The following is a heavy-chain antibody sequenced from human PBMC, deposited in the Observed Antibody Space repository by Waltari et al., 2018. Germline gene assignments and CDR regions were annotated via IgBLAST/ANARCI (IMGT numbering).Heavy chain of an antibody. CDR1: GYTFTSYD. CDR3: ARGHYYYDSSGDWFDP. CDR2: MNPNSGNT. D-gene: IGHD3-22*01. J-gene: IGHJ5*02. V-gene: IGHV1-8*01. Sequence: QVQLVQSGAEVKKPGASVKVSCKASGYTFTSYDINWVRQATGQGLEWMGWMNPNSGNTGCAQKFQGRVTMTRNTSISTAYRELSSLRSEDTAVYYCARGHYYYDSSGDWFDPWGQGTLVTVSS.